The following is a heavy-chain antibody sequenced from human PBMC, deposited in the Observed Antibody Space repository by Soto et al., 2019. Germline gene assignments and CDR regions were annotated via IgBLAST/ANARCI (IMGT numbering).Heavy chain of an antibody. J-gene: IGHJ6*02. V-gene: IGHV3-7*01. CDR3: ARAYGYRPPGVVYGMDV. Sequence: EVQLMESGGGLVQPGGSLRLSCAASGFTFSSYWMSWVRQAPGKGLEWVANIKQDGSEKYYVDSVKGRFTISRDNAKNSLYLQMNSLRAEDTAVYYCARAYGYRPPGVVYGMDVWGQGTTVTVSS. CDR2: IKQDGSEK. CDR1: GFTFSSYW. D-gene: IGHD5-12*01.